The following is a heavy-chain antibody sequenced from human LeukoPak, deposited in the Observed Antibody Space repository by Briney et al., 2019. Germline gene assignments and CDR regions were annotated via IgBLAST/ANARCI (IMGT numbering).Heavy chain of an antibody. D-gene: IGHD3-16*01. CDR3: ARARGPVLGYAFDI. J-gene: IGHJ3*02. V-gene: IGHV4-30-2*01. CDR1: GGSISSGGYS. CDR2: IYHSGST. Sequence: PSETLSLTCAVSGGSISSGGYSWSWIRQPPGKGLEWIGYIYHSGSTYYNPSLKSRVTISVDRSKNQFSLKLSPVTAADTAVYYCARARGPVLGYAFDIWGQGTMVTVSS.